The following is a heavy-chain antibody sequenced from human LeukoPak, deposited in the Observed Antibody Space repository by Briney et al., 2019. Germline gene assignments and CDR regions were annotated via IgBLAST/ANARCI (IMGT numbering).Heavy chain of an antibody. D-gene: IGHD3-10*01. CDR1: GGSINSYY. CDR2: IYYSGST. Sequence: SETLSLTCTVSGGSINSYYWSWIRQPPGKGLEWIGYIYYSGSTNYNPSLKSRVTISVDTSKNQFSLKLSSVTAADTAVYYCARDTRGGFGNDAFDIWGQGTMVTVSS. J-gene: IGHJ3*02. CDR3: ARDTRGGFGNDAFDI. V-gene: IGHV4-59*01.